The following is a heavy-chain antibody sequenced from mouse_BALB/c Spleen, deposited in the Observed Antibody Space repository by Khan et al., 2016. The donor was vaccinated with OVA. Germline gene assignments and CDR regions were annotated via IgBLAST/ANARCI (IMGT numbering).Heavy chain of an antibody. Sequence: QVQLQQSGAELAKPGASVKMSCKASGYTFINYWIVWVKQRPGQGLEWIGYIDPSTGNTEYNQNFKDKATLTADKSSITAYMQLSSLTSEDSAVYYCARRGLRWDFDYWGQGTTLTVSS. D-gene: IGHD1-1*01. CDR2: IDPSTGNT. V-gene: IGHV1-7*01. CDR1: GYTFINYW. J-gene: IGHJ2*01. CDR3: ARRGLRWDFDY.